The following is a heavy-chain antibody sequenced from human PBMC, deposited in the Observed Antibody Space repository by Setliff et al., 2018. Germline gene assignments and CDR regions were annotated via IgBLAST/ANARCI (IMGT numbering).Heavy chain of an antibody. CDR1: GYTLENYG. V-gene: IGHV1-18*01. CDR3: VRDRAAIVVGPPTAAFDI. D-gene: IGHD2-2*01. J-gene: IGHJ3*02. CDR2: IGGHNGDT. Sequence: ASVKVSCKASGYTLENYGISWLRQTPGQGLEWMGWIGGHNGDTLFAQKFQGRVIMTTDTSTGTAYMEVRSLRSDDTAQYYCVRDRAAIVVGPPTAAFDIWGQGTMVTVSS.